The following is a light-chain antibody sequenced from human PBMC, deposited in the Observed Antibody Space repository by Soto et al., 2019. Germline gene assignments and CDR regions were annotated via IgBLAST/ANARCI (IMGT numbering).Light chain of an antibody. CDR3: QQYDNWPQT. J-gene: IGKJ1*01. CDR1: QTVGSY. CDR2: DTS. V-gene: IGKV3-11*01. Sequence: EIVLTQSPATLSLSPGERATLSCRASQTVGSYLAWFRQTPGQAPRLLIYDTSIRATGIPARFSGSGSGAEYTLTISRLEPEDFAVYYCQQYDNWPQTFGQGTKVDIK.